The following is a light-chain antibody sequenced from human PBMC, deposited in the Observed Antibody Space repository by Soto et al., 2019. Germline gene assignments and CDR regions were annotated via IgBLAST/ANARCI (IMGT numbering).Light chain of an antibody. CDR2: DAS. CDR1: QSVAKYY. CDR3: QQYATSPLT. V-gene: IGKV3-20*01. J-gene: IGKJ4*01. Sequence: EIVLTQSPGTLSLSPGERASLSCRASQSVAKYYLAWYQQKPGQALRLLISDASSRATGIPDRFSGSGSGTDFTLTISRLEAEDFAVYFCQQYATSPLTFGGGTKVEIK.